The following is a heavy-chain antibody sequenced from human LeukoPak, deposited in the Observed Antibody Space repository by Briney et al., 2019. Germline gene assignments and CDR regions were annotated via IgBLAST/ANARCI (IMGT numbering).Heavy chain of an antibody. D-gene: IGHD3-10*01. Sequence: GGSLRLSCAASGFTVRSNYMSWVRQAPGKGLEWVSVIYSGGSTYYADSVKGRFTISRDNSKNTLYLQMNSLRAEDTAVYYCARDLGGSGISNMVVDYWGQGTLVTVSS. CDR3: ARDLGGSGISNMVVDY. CDR1: GFTVRSNY. CDR2: IYSGGST. V-gene: IGHV3-53*01. J-gene: IGHJ4*02.